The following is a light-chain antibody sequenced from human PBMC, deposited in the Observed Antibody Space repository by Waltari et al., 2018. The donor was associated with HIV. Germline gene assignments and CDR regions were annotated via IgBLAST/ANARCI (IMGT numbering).Light chain of an antibody. CDR3: SSYSATNTVV. J-gene: IGLJ2*01. Sequence: QSALTQPPSVSGSPGQSVTISCAGTNSDLGGYDRVSWYKQPPGTAPKLLLYEVTNRPSGVPGRFSASKSGTTASLTISGLQAGDEGDYYCSSYSATNTVVFGGGTKLTVL. CDR2: EVT. CDR1: NSDLGGYDR. V-gene: IGLV2-18*02.